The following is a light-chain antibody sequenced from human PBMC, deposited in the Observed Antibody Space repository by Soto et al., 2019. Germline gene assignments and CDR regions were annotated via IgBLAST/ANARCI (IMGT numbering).Light chain of an antibody. V-gene: IGKV3D-15*01. CDR1: QSVSSY. Sequence: SGSQGERVTLSCRASQSVSSYLAWYQQKPGQAPRLLIYDASNRATGIPARFSGSGSGTEFTLSINSLQSEDSAVYYCQQHNQWPITFGQGTRLEIK. CDR3: QQHNQWPIT. CDR2: DAS. J-gene: IGKJ5*01.